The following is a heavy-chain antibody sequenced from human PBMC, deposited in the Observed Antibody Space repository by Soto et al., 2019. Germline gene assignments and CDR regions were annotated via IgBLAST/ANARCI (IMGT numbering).Heavy chain of an antibody. V-gene: IGHV4-59*01. Sequence: QVQLQESGPGLVKPSETLSLTCTVSGGSISSYYWSWIRQSPGKGLEWIGYIYYTGYTNYNPSLKSRVSISVDTSKNQFSLNVSSVTAADTAVYYCARVKWFGESGFDYWGQGPLVTVSS. CDR3: ARVKWFGESGFDY. J-gene: IGHJ4*02. CDR1: GGSISSYY. D-gene: IGHD3-10*01. CDR2: IYYTGYT.